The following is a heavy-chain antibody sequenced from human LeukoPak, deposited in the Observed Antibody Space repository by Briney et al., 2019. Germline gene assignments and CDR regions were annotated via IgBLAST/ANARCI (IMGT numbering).Heavy chain of an antibody. D-gene: IGHD2-2*01. CDR3: AKAHCSSTSCSRADN. CDR2: IDGSGGTT. Sequence: PGGSLRLSCAASGFTFSNAWMSWVRQAPGKGLEWVSAIDGSGGTTFYADSVKGRVTISRVQSTNTVYLQTNSLRADDTAVYYCAKAHCSSTSCSRADNWGQGTLVTVSS. V-gene: IGHV3-23*01. CDR1: GFTFSNAW. J-gene: IGHJ4*02.